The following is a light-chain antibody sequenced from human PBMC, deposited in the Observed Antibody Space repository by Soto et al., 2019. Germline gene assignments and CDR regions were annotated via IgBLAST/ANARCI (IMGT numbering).Light chain of an antibody. V-gene: IGLV1-44*01. J-gene: IGLJ2*01. CDR3: AAWDDSLNGPGV. Sequence: QSVLTQPPSASGTPGQRGTISCSGSSSNIGSNTVNWYQQLPGTAPKLLIYSNNQRPSGVPYRFSGSKPGTSASLAISGLQSEDEAEYYCAAWDDSLNGPGVFGGGTKVTVL. CDR1: SSNIGSNT. CDR2: SNN.